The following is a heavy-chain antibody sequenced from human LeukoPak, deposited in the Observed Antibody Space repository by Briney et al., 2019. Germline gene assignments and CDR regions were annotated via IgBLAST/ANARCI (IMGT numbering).Heavy chain of an antibody. CDR1: GEPVSSGGYS. CDR3: ASSYYGNAGYPT. V-gene: IGHV4-31*03. J-gene: IGHJ5*02. CDR2: IYYSGTT. D-gene: IGHD3-10*01. Sequence: SQTLSLTCTVSGEPVSSGGYSWIWIRQHPGKGLEWIGIIYYSGTTYYNPSLKSRLAISLDTSKNQFSVRLTSATAADTGVYFCASSYYGNAGYPTWGQGTLVAVSS.